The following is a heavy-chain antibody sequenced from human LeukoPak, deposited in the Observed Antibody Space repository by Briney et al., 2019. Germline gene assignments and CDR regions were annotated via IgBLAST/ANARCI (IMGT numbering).Heavy chain of an antibody. CDR2: INPNSGGT. CDR1: GYTFTGYY. V-gene: IGHV1-2*02. CDR3: ARDPSESREAVLNLFDY. D-gene: IGHD1-14*01. J-gene: IGHJ4*02. Sequence: ASVKVSCKASGYTFTGYYMHWVRQAPGQGLEWMGWINPNSGGTNYAQKFQGRVTMTRDTSISTAYMELSRLRSDDTAVYYCARDPSESREAVLNLFDYWGQGTLVTVSS.